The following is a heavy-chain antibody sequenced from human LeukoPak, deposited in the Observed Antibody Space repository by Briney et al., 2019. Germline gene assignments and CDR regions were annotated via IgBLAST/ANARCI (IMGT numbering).Heavy chain of an antibody. Sequence: SVKVSCKASGGTFISYAISGVRQAPGQGLEWMGRIIPILGIANYAQKFQGRVTITADKSTSTAYMELSSLRPEDTAVYYCARDRSELWLPGYFGYWGQGTLVTVSS. D-gene: IGHD5-18*01. CDR2: IIPILGIA. CDR1: GGTFISYA. CDR3: ARDRSELWLPGYFGY. J-gene: IGHJ4*02. V-gene: IGHV1-69*04.